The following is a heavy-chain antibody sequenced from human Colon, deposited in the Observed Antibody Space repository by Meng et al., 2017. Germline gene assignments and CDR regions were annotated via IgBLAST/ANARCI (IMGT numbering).Heavy chain of an antibody. J-gene: IGHJ4*02. D-gene: IGHD1-1*01. V-gene: IGHV4-4*02. CDR3: GRDQGRQLINH. Sequence: QVQLQAPGPGLVKPSGTLSLTCTVSGDSISSDIWWSWVRQPPGKGLEWIGEVYHRGDTNYNPSLKSRVVISVDRSKNQFSLNLSSVTAADTAVYYCGRDQGRQLINHWGQGTLVTVSS. CDR2: VYHRGDT. CDR1: GDSISSDIW.